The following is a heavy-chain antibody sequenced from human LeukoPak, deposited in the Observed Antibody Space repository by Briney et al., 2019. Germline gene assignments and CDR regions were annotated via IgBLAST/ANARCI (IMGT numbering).Heavy chain of an antibody. Sequence: GGSLRLSCAASGFTFSSYSMNWVRQAPGKGLEWVSSISSSSSYIYYADSVKGRFTISRDNSKNTLYLQMNSLRAEDTAVYYCAKALQPRRHHANWYFQHWGQGTLVTVSS. CDR1: GFTFSSYS. J-gene: IGHJ1*01. V-gene: IGHV3-21*04. CDR3: AKALQPRRHHANWYFQH. CDR2: ISSSSSYI. D-gene: IGHD4-11*01.